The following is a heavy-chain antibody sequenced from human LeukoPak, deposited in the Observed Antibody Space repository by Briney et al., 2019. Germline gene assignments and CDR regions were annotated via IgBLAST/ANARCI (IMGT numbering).Heavy chain of an antibody. J-gene: IGHJ4*02. CDR3: ARGNRRLAAGTHYFDY. V-gene: IGHV4-61*08. CDR2: IYYSGST. D-gene: IGHD6-13*01. CDR1: GGSISSGDYY. Sequence: SETLSLTCTVSGGSISSGDYYWSWIRQPPGKGLEWIGYIYYSGSTNYNPSLKSRVTISVDTSKNQFSLKLSSVTAADTAVYYCARGNRRLAAGTHYFDYWGQGTLVTVSS.